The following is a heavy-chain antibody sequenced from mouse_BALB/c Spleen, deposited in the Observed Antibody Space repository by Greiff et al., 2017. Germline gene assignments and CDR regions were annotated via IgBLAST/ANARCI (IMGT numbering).Heavy chain of an antibody. J-gene: IGHJ4*01. D-gene: IGHD2-3*01. CDR1: GFTFSDYG. V-gene: IGHV5-15*02. Sequence: EVMLVESGGGLVQPGGSRKLSCAASGFTFSDYGMAWVRQAPGKGPEWVAFISNLAYSIYYADTVTGRFTISRENAKNTLYLEMSSLRSEDTAMYYCARGVRYYRAMDYWGQGTSVTVSS. CDR3: ARGVRYYRAMDY. CDR2: ISNLAYSI.